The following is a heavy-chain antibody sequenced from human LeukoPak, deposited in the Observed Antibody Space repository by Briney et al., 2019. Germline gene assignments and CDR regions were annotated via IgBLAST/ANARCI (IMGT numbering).Heavy chain of an antibody. CDR3: ARAYYYDSSGYYYDGDY. D-gene: IGHD3-22*01. CDR2: ISAYNGNT. CDR1: GYTFTSYG. V-gene: IGHV1-18*01. Sequence: ASVKVSCKASGYTFTSYGIIWVRQAPGQGLEWMGWISAYNGNTNYAQKLQGRVTMTTDTSTSTAYMELRSLRSDDTAVYYCARAYYYDSSGYYYDGDYWGQGTLVTVSS. J-gene: IGHJ4*02.